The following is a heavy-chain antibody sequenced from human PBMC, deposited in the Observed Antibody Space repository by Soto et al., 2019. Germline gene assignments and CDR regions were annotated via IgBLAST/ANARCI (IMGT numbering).Heavy chain of an antibody. J-gene: IGHJ5*02. Sequence: GGSLRLSCAASGFTFSNYWMHWVRQAPGKGLVWVSHINSDGSSISYADSVKGRFTISRDNAKNTLYLQMNSLRAEDTAVYYCAKGPWDNYRYTLDPWGHGT. CDR2: INSDGSSI. D-gene: IGHD3-16*02. CDR1: GFTFSNYW. V-gene: IGHV3-74*01. CDR3: AKGPWDNYRYTLDP.